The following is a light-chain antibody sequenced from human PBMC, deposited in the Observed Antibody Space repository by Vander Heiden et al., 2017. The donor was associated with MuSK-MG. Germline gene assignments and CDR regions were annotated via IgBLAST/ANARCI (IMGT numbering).Light chain of an antibody. V-gene: IGKV3-15*01. CDR3: QQYNNWPMT. Sequence: EIVLTQSPATLSLSPGERATLSCRASQSVSSYLAWYQQKPGQAPRLLIYDASTRATGIPARFSGSGPGTEFTLTISSLESEDFAVYYCQQYNNWPMTFGQGTRVEIK. J-gene: IGKJ1*01. CDR1: QSVSSY. CDR2: DAS.